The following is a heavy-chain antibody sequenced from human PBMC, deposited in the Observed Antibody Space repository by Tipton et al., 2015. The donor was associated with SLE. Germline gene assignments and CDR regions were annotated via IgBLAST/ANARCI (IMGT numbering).Heavy chain of an antibody. Sequence: TLSLTCTVSGGSIRSPNYYWSWIRQHPEKGLEWIGYIYYTGSTSYNPSLESRVTISVDTSKNQFSLNLHSVTAADTAVYYCARVSDDVWSDGGDAFDVWGHGTVVSFSS. CDR3: ARVSDDVWSDGGDAFDV. CDR2: IYYTGST. J-gene: IGHJ3*01. D-gene: IGHD3-3*01. V-gene: IGHV4-31*03. CDR1: GGSIRSPNYY.